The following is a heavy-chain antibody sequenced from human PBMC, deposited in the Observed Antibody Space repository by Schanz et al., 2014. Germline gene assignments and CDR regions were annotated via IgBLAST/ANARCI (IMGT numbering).Heavy chain of an antibody. J-gene: IGHJ4*02. D-gene: IGHD1-26*01. CDR1: GGTFSSYT. CDR3: ARDSGSHYLVDY. Sequence: QVQLVQSEAEVKKPGSSVKVSCKASGGTFSSYTISWVRQAPGQGLEWVGRIIPSLGLAKYEQKFQDKVTITADTSTTTAYMELSGLRAEDTAVYYCARDSGSHYLVDYWGQGTLXTVSS. V-gene: IGHV1-69*08. CDR2: IIPSLGLA.